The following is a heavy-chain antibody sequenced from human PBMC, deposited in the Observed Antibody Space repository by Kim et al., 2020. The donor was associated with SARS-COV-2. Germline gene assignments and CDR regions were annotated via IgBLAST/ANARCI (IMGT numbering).Heavy chain of an antibody. V-gene: IGHV3-23*01. CDR2: ISASGGTT. CDR1: GFTFSDYA. Sequence: GGSLRLSCAASGFTFSDYAMTWVRQAPGKGLEWVSVISASGGTTHYADSVKGRFTISRDNSKNMLYLQMNTLRAEDTAIFYCARYCSTTTCPSHNYGMDAWGHGTTVTVSS. D-gene: IGHD2-2*01. J-gene: IGHJ6*02. CDR3: ARYCSTTTCPSHNYGMDA.